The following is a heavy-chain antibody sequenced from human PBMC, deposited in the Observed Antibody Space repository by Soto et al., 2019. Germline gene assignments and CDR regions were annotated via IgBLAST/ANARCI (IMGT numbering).Heavy chain of an antibody. J-gene: IGHJ4*02. CDR3: ATDRGGSLDF. D-gene: IGHD3-16*01. CDR1: GFSVSSNS. Sequence: EVQLVESGGGLVQPGGSLRLSCAASGFSVSSNSMNWVRQAPGKGLEWVALIYSGGTTYYADSVKGRFTISKDTSKNTLYLQVNGLRAEDMAVYYCATDRGGSLDFWCQGTLVTVSS. V-gene: IGHV3-66*01. CDR2: IYSGGTT.